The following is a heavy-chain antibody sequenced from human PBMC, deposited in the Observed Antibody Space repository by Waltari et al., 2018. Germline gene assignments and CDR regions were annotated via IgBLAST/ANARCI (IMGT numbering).Heavy chain of an antibody. Sequence: EVQLLESGGGLVQPGGSLRLSCAASGFTFSRYAMRWVRQAPGKGLGWVSAISGRGGSTYYADSVKGRFTISRDNSKNTLYLQMNSLRAEDTAVYYCAKDILDGDYVAFDYWGQGTLVTVSS. CDR1: GFTFSRYA. V-gene: IGHV3-23*01. J-gene: IGHJ4*02. D-gene: IGHD4-17*01. CDR3: AKDILDGDYVAFDY. CDR2: ISGRGGST.